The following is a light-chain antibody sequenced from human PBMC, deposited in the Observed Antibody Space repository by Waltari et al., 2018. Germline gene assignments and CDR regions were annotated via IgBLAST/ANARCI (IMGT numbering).Light chain of an antibody. CDR2: DVS. CDR3: SSYTSSITVM. V-gene: IGLV2-14*01. J-gene: IGLJ3*02. Sequence: QSALTQPASVSGSPGQSITISCTGTSSDVGAYDFVAWYQQHPGKAPKLMMYDVSNRPSGVSNRFSGSKSGNTASPTISGLQAEDEADYYCSSYTSSITVMFGGGTKVTVL. CDR1: SSDVGAYDF.